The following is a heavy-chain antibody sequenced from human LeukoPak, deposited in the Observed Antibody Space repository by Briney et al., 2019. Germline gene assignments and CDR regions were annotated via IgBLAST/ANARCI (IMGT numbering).Heavy chain of an antibody. D-gene: IGHD3-22*01. V-gene: IGHV4-38-2*02. CDR3: ARQNTGSIRYYYDSSGYYPTFDY. Sequence: PSETLSLTCTVSGYSISSGYYWGWIRQPPGKGLEWIGSIYHSGSTYYNPSLKSRVTISVDTSKNQFSLKLSSVTAADTAVYYCARQNTGSIRYYYDSSGYYPTFDYWGQGTLVTVSS. CDR2: IYHSGST. J-gene: IGHJ4*02. CDR1: GYSISSGYY.